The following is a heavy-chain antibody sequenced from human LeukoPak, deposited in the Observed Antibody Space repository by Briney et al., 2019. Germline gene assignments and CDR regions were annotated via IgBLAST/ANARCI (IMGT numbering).Heavy chain of an antibody. CDR1: GFTFSSYN. Sequence: PGGSLRLSCAASGFTFSSYNMNWVRQAPGKGLEWVSSISSSSNYIYYADSVKGRFTISRDNAKNSLYLQMNSLRAEDTAVYYCARGLLGFLEGDGGDYWGQGTLVTVSS. D-gene: IGHD3-3*01. CDR2: ISSSSNYI. V-gene: IGHV3-21*04. J-gene: IGHJ4*02. CDR3: ARGLLGFLEGDGGDY.